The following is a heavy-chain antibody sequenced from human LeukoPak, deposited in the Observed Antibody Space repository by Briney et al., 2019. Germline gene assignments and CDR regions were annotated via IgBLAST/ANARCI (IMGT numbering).Heavy chain of an antibody. D-gene: IGHD4-23*01. Sequence: PGGSLRLSCAASGFTFSSYAMSWVRQAPGKGLEWVSAISGSGGSTYHADSVKGRFTISRGNSKNMLYLQMNSLRAEDTAVYYCAKHDYGGNSVLWGWGQGTLVTVSS. CDR2: ISGSGGST. V-gene: IGHV3-23*01. CDR3: AKHDYGGNSVLWG. CDR1: GFTFSSYA. J-gene: IGHJ4*02.